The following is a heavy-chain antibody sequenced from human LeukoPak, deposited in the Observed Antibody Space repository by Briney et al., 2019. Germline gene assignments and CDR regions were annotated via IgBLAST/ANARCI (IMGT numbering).Heavy chain of an antibody. CDR3: AKTQDGGSRYYYYYMDV. V-gene: IGHV3-23*01. J-gene: IGHJ6*03. CDR1: GFTFRSYA. D-gene: IGHD1-26*01. Sequence: GGSLRLSCAASGFTFRSYAMSWVRQAPGKGLEGVSAIGGSGGSTYYADSVKGRFIISRDNSKSTLYLQMNSLRVEDTAVYYCAKTQDGGSRYYYYYMDVWGKGTTVTVSS. CDR2: IGGSGGST.